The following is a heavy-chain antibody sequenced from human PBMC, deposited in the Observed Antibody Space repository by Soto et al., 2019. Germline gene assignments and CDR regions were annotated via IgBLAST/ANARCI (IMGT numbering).Heavy chain of an antibody. D-gene: IGHD3-10*01. J-gene: IGHJ4*02. CDR1: GFTFSSYA. Sequence: EVQLLESGGGLVQPGGSLRLCCAASGFTFSSYAMSWVRQARGKGLEWVSAISGSGGSTYYADSVKGRFTISRDNSKYTLYLQMNSLRAEDTAVYYCAPHLWFGKLYYWGQGTLVTVSS. CDR2: ISGSGGST. CDR3: APHLWFGKLYY. V-gene: IGHV3-23*01.